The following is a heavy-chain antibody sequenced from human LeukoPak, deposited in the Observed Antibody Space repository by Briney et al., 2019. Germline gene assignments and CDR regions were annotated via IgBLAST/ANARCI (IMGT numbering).Heavy chain of an antibody. CDR3: AKGGATVIDY. CDR2: INSDGSST. J-gene: IGHJ4*02. Sequence: GGSLRLSCAASGFTFSNYWMHWVRQAPGKGLVWVSRINSDGSSTTSADSVKGRLTIARDNAKNTLYLQMNSLRAEDTAVYYCAKGGATVIDYWGQGTLVTVSS. D-gene: IGHD4-17*01. V-gene: IGHV3-74*01. CDR1: GFTFSNYW.